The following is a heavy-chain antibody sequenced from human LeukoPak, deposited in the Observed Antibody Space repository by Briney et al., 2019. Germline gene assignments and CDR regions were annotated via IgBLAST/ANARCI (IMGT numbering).Heavy chain of an antibody. J-gene: IGHJ4*02. CDR1: GFTFDDYA. V-gene: IGHV3-9*03. Sequence: GGSLRLSCAASGFTFDDYAMHWVRQAPGKGLGSVSGISWNSGSIGYADSVKGRFTISRDNAKNSLYLQMNSLRAEDMALYYCAKDLHSIAVAGPSTIFDYWGQGTLVTVSS. D-gene: IGHD6-19*01. CDR3: AKDLHSIAVAGPSTIFDY. CDR2: ISWNSGSI.